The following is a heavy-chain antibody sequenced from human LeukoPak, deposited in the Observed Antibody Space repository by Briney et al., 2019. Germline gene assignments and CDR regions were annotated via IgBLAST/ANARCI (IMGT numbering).Heavy chain of an antibody. Sequence: SETLSLTCTVSGGSIDSYYWSWIRQPPGKGLEWIGYIYYSGTTNYNPSLKGRLTITLDMSKNQFSLKLSSVTAADTAVYYCARGAGWCPYWGQGTLVTVSS. CDR3: ARGAGWCPY. CDR2: IYYSGTT. D-gene: IGHD6-19*01. V-gene: IGHV4-59*01. CDR1: GGSIDSYY. J-gene: IGHJ4*02.